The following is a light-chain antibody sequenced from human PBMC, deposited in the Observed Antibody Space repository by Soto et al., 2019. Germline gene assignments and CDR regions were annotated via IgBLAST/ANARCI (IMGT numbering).Light chain of an antibody. CDR2: DVT. CDR3: SSYTTRSTLV. Sequence: QSVLTQPASVSGSPGQSITSSCTGTSRDVGAYDFVSWYQHYPGKAPKLVTFDVTHRPPGISDRFSGSKSANTASLTISGLQAEDEAFYYCSSYTTRSTLVFGGGTKLTVL. J-gene: IGLJ2*01. V-gene: IGLV2-14*03. CDR1: SRDVGAYDF.